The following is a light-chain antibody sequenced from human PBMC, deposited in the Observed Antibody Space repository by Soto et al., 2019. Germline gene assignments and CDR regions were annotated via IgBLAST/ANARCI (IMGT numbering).Light chain of an antibody. V-gene: IGKV3-15*01. J-gene: IGKJ1*01. CDR2: GAS. CDR3: QQYNNWPRT. Sequence: IVLTQAPGTLSLSPGEMATLSFRAIQSVSNNYLALYQQKPGQAPRLLIYGASTRATGIPARFSGSGSGTEFTLTISSLQSEDFAVYYCQQYNNWPRTFGQGTKVDIK. CDR1: QSVSNN.